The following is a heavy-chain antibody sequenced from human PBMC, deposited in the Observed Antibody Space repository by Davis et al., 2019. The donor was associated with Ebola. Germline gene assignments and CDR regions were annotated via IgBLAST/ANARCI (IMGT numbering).Heavy chain of an antibody. CDR2: IYYSGST. Sequence: PGGSLRLSCTVSGGSINSSSYYWGWIRQPPGKGLEWIGSIYYSGSTYYNPSLKSRVTISVDTSKNQFSLKLSSVTAADTAVYYCARGGYYYGMDVWGQGTTVTVSS. CDR3: ARGGYYYGMDV. V-gene: IGHV4-39*07. J-gene: IGHJ6*02. CDR1: GGSINSSSYY.